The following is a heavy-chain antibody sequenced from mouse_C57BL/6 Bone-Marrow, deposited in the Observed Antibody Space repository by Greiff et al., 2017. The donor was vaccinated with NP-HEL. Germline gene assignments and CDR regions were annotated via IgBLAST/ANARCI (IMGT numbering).Heavy chain of an antibody. CDR2: ISNGGGST. D-gene: IGHD2-14*01. V-gene: IGHV5-12*01. Sequence: VQGVESGGGLVQPGGSLKLSCAASGFTFSDYYMYWVRQTPEKRLEWVAYISNGGGSTYYPDTVKGRFTISRDNAKNTLYLQMSRLKSEDTAMYYCARQGNRRYAMDYWGQGTSVTVSS. CDR1: GFTFSDYY. J-gene: IGHJ4*01. CDR3: ARQGNRRYAMDY.